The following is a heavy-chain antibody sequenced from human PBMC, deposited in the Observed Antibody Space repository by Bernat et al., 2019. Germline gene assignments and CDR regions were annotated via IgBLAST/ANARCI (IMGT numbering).Heavy chain of an antibody. J-gene: IGHJ4*02. CDR2: IYYSGST. D-gene: IGHD6-13*01. V-gene: IGHV4-39*01. CDR3: ARQRSSSWYSPFEY. Sequence: QLQLQESGPGLVKPSETLSLTCTVSGGSISSSSYYWGWIRQPPGKGLEWIGSIYYSGSTYYNASLKSRVTISVDTSKNQFSLKLSSVTAADTAVYYCARQRSSSWYSPFEYWGQGTRVTVSS. CDR1: GGSISSSSYY.